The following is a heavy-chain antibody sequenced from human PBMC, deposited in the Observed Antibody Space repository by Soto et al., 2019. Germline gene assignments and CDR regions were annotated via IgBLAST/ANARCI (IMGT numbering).Heavy chain of an antibody. CDR3: ARGRTVRNYADDSSDYFYFFDY. V-gene: IGHV4-59*01. CDR1: GDSIITFY. Sequence: SDTLSLTCTVSGDSIITFYWGWMRQSPGKELKWIGYVYYTGSTNYNPSLKSRVTISVDRSKNQFSRKLTSANAADTAVYYCARGRTVRNYADDSSDYFYFFDYWGQGTQVTVSS. J-gene: IGHJ4*02. CDR2: VYYTGST. D-gene: IGHD3-22*01.